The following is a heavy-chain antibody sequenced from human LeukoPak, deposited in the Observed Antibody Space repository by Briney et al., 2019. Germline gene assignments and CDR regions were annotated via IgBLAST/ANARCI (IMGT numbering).Heavy chain of an antibody. J-gene: IGHJ2*01. CDR3: ARDLEHGGNSIWYFDL. D-gene: IGHD4-23*01. V-gene: IGHV4-59*01. Sequence: SGTLSLTCTISGGSISSYYWSWIRQPPGKGLEWIGCVYYRGTTNYNPSLRSRVSISVDTSKNQFSLNLNSVTAADTAVYYCARDLEHGGNSIWYFDLWGLGTLVTVSS. CDR2: VYYRGTT. CDR1: GGSISSYY.